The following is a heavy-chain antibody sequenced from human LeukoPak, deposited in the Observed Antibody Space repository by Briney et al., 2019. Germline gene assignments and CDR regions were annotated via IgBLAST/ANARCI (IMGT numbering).Heavy chain of an antibody. D-gene: IGHD4-11*01. J-gene: IGHJ4*02. V-gene: IGHV3-21*01. Sequence: GGSLRLSCAASGFTFSRYSMNWVRQAPGKGLEWVSSISSSGSYIYYADSVKGRFTLSRDNAKNSLYLQMNSLRAEDTAVYYCTRGTPTTRDFDYWGQGTLVTVSS. CDR1: GFTFSRYS. CDR3: TRGTPTTRDFDY. CDR2: ISSSGSYI.